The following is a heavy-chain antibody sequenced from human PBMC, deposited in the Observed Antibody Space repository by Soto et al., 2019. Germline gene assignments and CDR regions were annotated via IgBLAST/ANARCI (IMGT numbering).Heavy chain of an antibody. V-gene: IGHV1-2*02. Sequence: ASVKVSCKASGYTFTGHFLHWVRQAPGQGLEWMGWINPNSGATNSAPKIQGRVTMTSDTSIRTVYLEMNRLTSDDTAIYYCVRQWNSRPYNWLDAWSQGTLVTVSS. CDR1: GYTFTGHF. CDR2: INPNSGAT. D-gene: IGHD1-7*01. J-gene: IGHJ5*02. CDR3: VRQWNSRPYNWLDA.